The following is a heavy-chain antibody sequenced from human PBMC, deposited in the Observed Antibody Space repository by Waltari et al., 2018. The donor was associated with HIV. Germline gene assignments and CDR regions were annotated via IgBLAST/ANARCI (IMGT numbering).Heavy chain of an antibody. Sequence: EVQLLESGGGLVQRGGSLRLSCAASGFTFSSYAMSWVRQAPGKGLEWVSDISGSGLSTQYTDSVKGRFTISRDTSTTTLYLQMNNLRAEDTALYYCTRGADTLSSGSHDYWGQGTLVTVSS. J-gene: IGHJ4*02. D-gene: IGHD6-19*01. CDR3: TRGADTLSSGSHDY. CDR2: ISGSGLST. V-gene: IGHV3-23*01. CDR1: GFTFSSYA.